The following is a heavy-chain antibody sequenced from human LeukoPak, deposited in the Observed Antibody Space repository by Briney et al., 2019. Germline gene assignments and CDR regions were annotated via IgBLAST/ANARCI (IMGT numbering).Heavy chain of an antibody. Sequence: PGGSLRLSCAASGLTVSSNHMSWVRQAPGKGLEWVSVIYSGGSTEYTDSVKGRFTISSDNSKNMVYLQMNSLRAEDTAVYYCARGDSGSWNYKRGFDSWGQGTLVTVSS. V-gene: IGHV3-53*01. CDR2: IYSGGST. CDR1: GLTVSSNH. CDR3: ARGDSGSWNYKRGFDS. D-gene: IGHD1-26*01. J-gene: IGHJ5*01.